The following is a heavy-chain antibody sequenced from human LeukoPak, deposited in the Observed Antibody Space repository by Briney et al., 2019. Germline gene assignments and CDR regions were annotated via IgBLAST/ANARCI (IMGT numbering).Heavy chain of an antibody. CDR2: INPNSGGT. Sequence: GASVKVSCKASGYTFTGYYMHWVRQAPGQGLEWMGWINPNSGGTNYAQKFQGGVTMTRDTSISTAYMELSRLRSDDTAVYYCASSYCSGGSCYKTRLYYYYGMDVWGQGTTVTVSS. D-gene: IGHD2-15*01. CDR1: GYTFTGYY. V-gene: IGHV1-2*02. CDR3: ASSYCSGGSCYKTRLYYYYGMDV. J-gene: IGHJ6*02.